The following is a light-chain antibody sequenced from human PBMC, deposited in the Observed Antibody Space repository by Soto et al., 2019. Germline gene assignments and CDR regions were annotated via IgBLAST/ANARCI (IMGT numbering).Light chain of an antibody. CDR2: EGS. CDR3: CSYAGRSTLV. Sequence: QSALTQPASVSGSPGQSITISCTGTSSDVGSYNLVSWYQQHPGKAPKLMIYEGSKRSSGVSNRFSGSKSGNTASLTISGLQAEDAADYYCCSYAGRSTLVFGGGTKLTVL. CDR1: SSDVGSYNL. J-gene: IGLJ2*01. V-gene: IGLV2-23*01.